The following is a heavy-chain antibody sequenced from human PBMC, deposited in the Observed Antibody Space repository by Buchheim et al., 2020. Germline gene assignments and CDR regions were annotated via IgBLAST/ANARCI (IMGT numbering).Heavy chain of an antibody. V-gene: IGHV4-30-4*01. Sequence: QLQLQESGPGLVKPSQTLSLTCTVSGGSIRVGEYFWTWIRQPPGKGLEWIGNIYYTGRTNYNPSLRSRVTISSHTSTNQFSLTLSSVTAADTAVYFCASASEYAPYWFVPWGQGT. CDR2: IYYTGRT. D-gene: IGHD2-2*01. CDR1: GGSIRVGEYF. J-gene: IGHJ5*02. CDR3: ASASEYAPYWFVP.